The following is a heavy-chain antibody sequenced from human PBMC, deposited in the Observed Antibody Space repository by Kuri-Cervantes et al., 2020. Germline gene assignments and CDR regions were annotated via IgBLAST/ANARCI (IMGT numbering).Heavy chain of an antibody. CDR2: IDWDNAK. Sequence: SGPTLVKPTQTLTLTCTFSGFSLITRGMCVSWIRQPPGKALEWLARIDWDNAKFYSPSLKTRLTISKDTSENQVVLTMTNMDPVDTATYYCARLGYCTNGVCSNDNMDVWGKGTTVTVSS. J-gene: IGHJ6*03. CDR1: GFSLITRGMC. CDR3: ARLGYCTNGVCSNDNMDV. D-gene: IGHD2-8*01. V-gene: IGHV2-70*17.